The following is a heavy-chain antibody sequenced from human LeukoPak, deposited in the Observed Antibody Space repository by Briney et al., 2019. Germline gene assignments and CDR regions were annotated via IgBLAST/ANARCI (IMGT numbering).Heavy chain of an antibody. CDR3: ARTYTNNAGYYLY. CDR2: VFGGGGT. Sequence: GGSLRLSCAASGFTFSSYSMTWVRQGPGKVLEWVSSVFGGGGTRYADSVMGRFTISRDNSKSTLYLQMNSLRAEDTAVYYCARTYTNNAGYYLYWGQGTLVTVSS. D-gene: IGHD3-22*01. J-gene: IGHJ4*02. V-gene: IGHV3-53*01. CDR1: GFTFSSYS.